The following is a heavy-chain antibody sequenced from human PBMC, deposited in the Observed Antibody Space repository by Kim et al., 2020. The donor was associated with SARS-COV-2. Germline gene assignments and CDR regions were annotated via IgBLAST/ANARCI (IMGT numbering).Heavy chain of an antibody. CDR3: AIYGGYYGSGSYPTGWFDP. CDR2: IYYSGST. CDR1: GGSISSYY. D-gene: IGHD3-10*01. Sequence: SETLSLTCTVSGGSISSYYWSWIRQPPGKGLEWIGYIYYSGSTNYNPSLKSRVTISVDTSKNQFSLKLSSVTAADTAVYYCAIYGGYYGSGSYPTGWFDPWGQGTLVTVSS. J-gene: IGHJ5*02. V-gene: IGHV4-59*01.